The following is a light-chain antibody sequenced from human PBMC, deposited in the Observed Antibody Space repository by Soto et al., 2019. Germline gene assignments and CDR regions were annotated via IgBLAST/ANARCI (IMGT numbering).Light chain of an antibody. CDR2: AAS. V-gene: IGKV1-27*01. J-gene: IGKJ3*01. Sequence: DIQMTQSPSSLSASVGDRVTITCRASQDIGVYLAWYQQNPGKAPKLLISAASTVQSGVPSRFSGSGSGTDFTLTISSLQPEDVATYYCQHYHSAPLIFGPGPKIDIK. CDR3: QHYHSAPLI. CDR1: QDIGVY.